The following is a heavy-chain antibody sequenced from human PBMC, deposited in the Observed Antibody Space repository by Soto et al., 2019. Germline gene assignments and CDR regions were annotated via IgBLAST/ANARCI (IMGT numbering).Heavy chain of an antibody. CDR1: GYSFGTYG. V-gene: IGHV1-18*01. D-gene: IGHD2-2*02. CDR3: ASDIVCSNGNCYTDF. J-gene: IGHJ4*02. Sequence: QLVQSGPQVKKPGASVTVSCKASGYSFGTYGLTWVRQAPGQGPEWLGWISAYTGSTKYAQKFRDRVILTTDTSPSTGYMELKSLRSDDTAVYYCASDIVCSNGNCYTDFWGQGTLVTVSS. CDR2: ISAYTGST.